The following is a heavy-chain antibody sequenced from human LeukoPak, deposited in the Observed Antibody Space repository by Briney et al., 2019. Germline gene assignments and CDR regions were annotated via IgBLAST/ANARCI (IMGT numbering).Heavy chain of an antibody. CDR3: AKAHSSSWYEFYF. J-gene: IGHJ4*02. CDR2: IYSGGST. V-gene: IGHV3-53*01. Sequence: GGSLRLSCAASGFTVSSNYMSWVRQAPGKGLEWVSVIYSGGSTSYADSVKGRFTISRDNSKNILSLQMNSLRAEDTAIYYCAKAHSSSWYEFYFWGQGTLVTVSS. D-gene: IGHD6-13*01. CDR1: GFTVSSNY.